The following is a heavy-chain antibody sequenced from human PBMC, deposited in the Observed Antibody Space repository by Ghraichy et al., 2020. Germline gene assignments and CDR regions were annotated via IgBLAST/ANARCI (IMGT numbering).Heavy chain of an antibody. CDR3: ARDPLRGSSSEGWFDP. CDR1: GFTFSRYT. V-gene: IGHV3-21*01. D-gene: IGHD6-13*01. CDR2: ISSNSAYI. Sequence: GGSLRLSCAASGFTFSRYTMTWVRQAPGKGLEWVSTISSNSAYIYYADSLKGRFTISRDNAYDSLYPQMNNLRAEDTAVYYCARDPLRGSSSEGWFDPWGQGTLVTVFS. J-gene: IGHJ5*02.